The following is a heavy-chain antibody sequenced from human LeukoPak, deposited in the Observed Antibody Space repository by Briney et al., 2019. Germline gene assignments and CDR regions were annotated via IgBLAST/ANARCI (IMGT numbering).Heavy chain of an antibody. CDR2: ISSSSSYI. CDR3: ARGRSVLLWFGELLYNTAFDY. V-gene: IGHV3-21*01. Sequence: GGSLRLSCAASGFTFSSYSMNWVRQAPGKGLEWVSSISSSSSYIYYADSVKGRFTISRDNAKNSLYLQMNSLRAEDTAVYYCARGRSVLLWFGELLYNTAFDYWGQGTLVTVSS. D-gene: IGHD3-10*01. CDR1: GFTFSSYS. J-gene: IGHJ4*02.